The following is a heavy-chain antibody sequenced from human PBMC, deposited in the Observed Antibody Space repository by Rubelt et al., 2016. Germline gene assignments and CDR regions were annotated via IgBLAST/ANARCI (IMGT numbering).Heavy chain of an antibody. Sequence: GGSLRLSCAASGFTFSAYWMHWVRQAPGKGLVWVSRISSDGRSTSYADSVKGRFTISRDNAKSTLYLQMNSLRDEDTAVYYCARGSYYFDYWGQGTLVTVSS. CDR1: GFTFSAYW. V-gene: IGHV3-74*01. CDR2: ISSDGRST. CDR3: ARGSYYFDY. J-gene: IGHJ4*02. D-gene: IGHD2-21*01.